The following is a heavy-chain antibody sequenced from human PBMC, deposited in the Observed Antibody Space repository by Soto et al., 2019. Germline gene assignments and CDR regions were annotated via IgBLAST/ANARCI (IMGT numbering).Heavy chain of an antibody. J-gene: IGHJ4*02. Sequence: QVQLQESGPGLVKPSETLSLTCTVSGGSVSSGSYYWSWIRQPPGKGLEWIGYLYYSENTNYNPSLKSRVTISVDTSKNQFSLKLSSVTAADTAVYYCARVPTGTTWVTSEYWGQGTLVTVSS. V-gene: IGHV4-61*01. CDR2: LYYSENT. D-gene: IGHD1-7*01. CDR1: GGSVSSGSYY. CDR3: ARVPTGTTWVTSEY.